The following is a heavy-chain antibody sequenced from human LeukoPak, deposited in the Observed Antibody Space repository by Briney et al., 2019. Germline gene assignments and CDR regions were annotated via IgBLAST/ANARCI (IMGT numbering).Heavy chain of an antibody. CDR1: GFTVSSNY. CDR2: IYSGGST. Sequence: GGSLRLSCAASGFTVSSNYMSWVRQAPGKGLEWVSVIYSGGSTYYADSVKGRFTISRDNAKSTLYPQMNSLRAEDTALYYCAKDTLLLLYWGQGTLVTVSS. CDR3: AKDTLLLLY. J-gene: IGHJ4*02. D-gene: IGHD3-22*01. V-gene: IGHV3-53*01.